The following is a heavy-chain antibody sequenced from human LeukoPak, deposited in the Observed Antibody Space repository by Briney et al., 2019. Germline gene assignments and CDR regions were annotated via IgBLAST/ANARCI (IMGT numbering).Heavy chain of an antibody. CDR1: GGSISSYY. J-gene: IGHJ2*01. D-gene: IGHD6-13*01. Sequence: SETLSLTCTVSGGSISSYYWSWIRQPPGKGLEWIGYIYYTGSTNYNPSLESRVTISVDTSKNQFSLKLSSVTAADTAVYYCARGYSSRYWYFDLWGRGTLVTVSS. V-gene: IGHV4-59*01. CDR2: IYYTGST. CDR3: ARGYSSRYWYFDL.